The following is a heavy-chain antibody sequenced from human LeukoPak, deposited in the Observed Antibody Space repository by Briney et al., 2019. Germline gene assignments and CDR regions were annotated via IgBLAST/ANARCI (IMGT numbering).Heavy chain of an antibody. V-gene: IGHV4-34*01. CDR3: TRMTAGHDF. D-gene: IGHD2-21*02. J-gene: IGHJ4*02. CDR2: INHSGYT. Sequence: SETLSLTCAVSGVSFDDYYWSWVRQTPGKGLEWIGEINHSGYTNDSPSLKSRVTLSIDTSRKQFSLNLRSVTVADTGIYYCTRMTAGHDFWGQGTLVTVSS. CDR1: GVSFDDYY.